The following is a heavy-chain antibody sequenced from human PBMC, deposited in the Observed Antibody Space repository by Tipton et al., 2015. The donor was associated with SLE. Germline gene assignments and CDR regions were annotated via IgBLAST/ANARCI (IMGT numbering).Heavy chain of an antibody. CDR3: ARGEYSSGWPNWFDP. CDR1: GGSFSGYY. Sequence: LRLSCAVYGGSFSGYYWSWIRQPPGKGLEWIGEINHSGSTNYNPSLKSRVTISVDTSKNQFSLKLSSVTAADTAVYYCARGEYSSGWPNWFDPWGQGTLVTVSS. CDR2: INHSGST. J-gene: IGHJ5*02. D-gene: IGHD6-19*01. V-gene: IGHV4-34*01.